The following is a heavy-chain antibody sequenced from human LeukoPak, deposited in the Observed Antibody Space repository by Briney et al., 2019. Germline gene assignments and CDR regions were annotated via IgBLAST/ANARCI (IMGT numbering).Heavy chain of an antibody. CDR3: ASAGPDPYPFEY. V-gene: IGHV3-23*01. J-gene: IGHJ4*02. D-gene: IGHD2-2*02. CDR2: ISGNGDET. Sequence: GGSLRLSCAASGFTFSSYAMSWVRQAPGKGLAWVSAISGNGDETYYADSVKGRFTISRDNSKNTLYLQMNSLRAEDTAVYYCASAGPDPYPFEYWGQGTLVTVSS. CDR1: GFTFSSYA.